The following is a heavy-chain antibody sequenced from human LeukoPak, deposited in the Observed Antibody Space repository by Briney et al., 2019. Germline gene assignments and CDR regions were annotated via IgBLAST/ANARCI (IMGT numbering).Heavy chain of an antibody. D-gene: IGHD3-10*01. CDR3: AKVAKYYYGSETYYFFEH. Sequence: GGSLRLSCAASGFTFNTYSMNWVRQAPGKGLEWVSSITGSGNDIYYADSVKDRFTISRDNAKNSLYLQMNSLRVEDTAVYYCAKVAKYYYGSETYYFFEHWGQGTPVTASS. J-gene: IGHJ4*02. CDR1: GFTFNTYS. CDR2: ITGSGNDI. V-gene: IGHV3-21*01.